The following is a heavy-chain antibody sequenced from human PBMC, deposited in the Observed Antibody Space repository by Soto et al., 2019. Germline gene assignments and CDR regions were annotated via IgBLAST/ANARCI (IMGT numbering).Heavy chain of an antibody. CDR1: GFSLSTSGVG. CDR3: AHSPPKIVATIFDY. Sequence: SGPTLVNPTQTLTLTCTFTGFSLSTSGVGVGWIRQPPGKALEWLALIYWNDDKRYSPSLKSRLTITKDTSKNQVVLTMTNMDPVDTATYYCAHSPPKIVATIFDYWGQGTLVTVSS. D-gene: IGHD5-12*01. V-gene: IGHV2-5*01. J-gene: IGHJ4*02. CDR2: IYWNDDK.